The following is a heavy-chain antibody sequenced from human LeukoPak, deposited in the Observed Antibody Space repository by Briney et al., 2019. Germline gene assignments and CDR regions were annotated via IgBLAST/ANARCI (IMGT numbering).Heavy chain of an antibody. Sequence: GASVKVSCKASGYTFTSYGISWVRQAPGQGLEWMGWISAYNGNTNYAQKLQGRVTMTTDTSTSTAYMELRSLRSDDTAVYYCARGAGYSSGWYPLGDYYYGMDVWGQGTTVTVSS. V-gene: IGHV1-18*01. CDR2: ISAYNGNT. CDR3: ARGAGYSSGWYPLGDYYYGMDV. CDR1: GYTFTSYG. J-gene: IGHJ6*02. D-gene: IGHD6-19*01.